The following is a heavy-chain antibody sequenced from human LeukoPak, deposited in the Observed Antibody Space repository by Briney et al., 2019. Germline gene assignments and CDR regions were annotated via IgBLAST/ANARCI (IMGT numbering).Heavy chain of an antibody. Sequence: GGSLRLSCAASGFTFSTYGMYWVRQAPGKGLDWVAVIWYDGSNKYYADSVKGRFTISRDNAKNSLYLQMNSLRAEDTAVYYCAREAYYDILTGYTPFDAFDIWGQGTMVTVSS. D-gene: IGHD3-9*01. CDR3: AREAYYDILTGYTPFDAFDI. V-gene: IGHV3-33*01. CDR1: GFTFSTYG. CDR2: IWYDGSNK. J-gene: IGHJ3*02.